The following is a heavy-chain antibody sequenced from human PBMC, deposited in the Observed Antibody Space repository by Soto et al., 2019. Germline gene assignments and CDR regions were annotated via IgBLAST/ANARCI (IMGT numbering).Heavy chain of an antibody. Sequence: QVQLRESGPGLVRPSETLSLTCTVSGGSITGYYWSWIRQPPGKGLEWIGYIYDSGTTTYNADLMSPVTISANTSKNQFSLNLRSVTAAYMAVYYCARRNYGEEGDFFVFWGQGLLVTVSS. CDR3: ARRNYGEEGDFFVF. D-gene: IGHD4-17*01. CDR2: IYDSGTT. J-gene: IGHJ4*02. V-gene: IGHV4-59*08. CDR1: GGSITGYY.